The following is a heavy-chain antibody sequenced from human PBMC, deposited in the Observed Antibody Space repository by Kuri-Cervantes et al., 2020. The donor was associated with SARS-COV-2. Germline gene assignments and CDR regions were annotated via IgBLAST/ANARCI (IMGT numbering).Heavy chain of an antibody. CDR1: GYTFTSYG. CDR2: ISAYNGNT. V-gene: IGHV1-18*04. Sequence: GESLKISCKASGYTFTSYGISWVRQAPGQGLEWMGWISAYNGNTNYAQKLQGRVTMTTDTSTSTAYMELRSLRSDDTAVYYFARESGSSGWYGFDYWCQGTLVTVSS. D-gene: IGHD6-19*01. J-gene: IGHJ4*02. CDR3: ARESGSSGWYGFDY.